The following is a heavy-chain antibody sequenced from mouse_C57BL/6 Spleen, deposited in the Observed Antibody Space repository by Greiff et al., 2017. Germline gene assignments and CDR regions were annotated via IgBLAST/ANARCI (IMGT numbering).Heavy chain of an antibody. J-gene: IGHJ1*03. CDR2: IDPETGGT. D-gene: IGHD1-1*01. CDR1: GYTFTDYE. V-gene: IGHV1-15*01. Sequence: VQLQQSGAELVRPGASVTLSCKASGYTFTDYEMHWVKQTPVHGLEWIGAIDPETGGTAYNQKFKGKAILTADKSSSTAYMELRSLTSEDSAVYYCTNYYYGSTPWYFEVWGTGTTVTVSS. CDR3: TNYYYGSTPWYFEV.